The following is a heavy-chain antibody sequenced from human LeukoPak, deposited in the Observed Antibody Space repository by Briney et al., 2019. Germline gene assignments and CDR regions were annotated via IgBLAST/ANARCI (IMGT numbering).Heavy chain of an antibody. CDR1: GFTFSKYG. CDR3: ARDFEYSSSTGVY. Sequence: GRSLRLSCAASGFTFSKYGIHWVRQAPGKGLEWVAVIWYDGRTKYYADSVKGRFTISRDNSKNTLYLQMNSLRAEDTAVYYCARDFEYSSSTGVYWGQGTLSPSPQ. V-gene: IGHV3-33*01. D-gene: IGHD5-12*01. CDR2: IWYDGRTK. J-gene: IGHJ4*02.